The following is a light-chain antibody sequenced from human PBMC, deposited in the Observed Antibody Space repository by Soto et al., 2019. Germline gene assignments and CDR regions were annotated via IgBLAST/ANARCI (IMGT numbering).Light chain of an antibody. CDR1: QSVNSD. Sequence: EIVMTQSPATLSVSPGERVTLSCRASQSVNSDVPWYHQKAGQSPRLLIYAASTRATGIPDRFSGSGSGTDFTLTITNVQSEDLAVYFCQQYYEWPPLTFGGGTRVQIK. CDR3: QQYYEWPPLT. CDR2: AAS. V-gene: IGKV3-15*01. J-gene: IGKJ4*01.